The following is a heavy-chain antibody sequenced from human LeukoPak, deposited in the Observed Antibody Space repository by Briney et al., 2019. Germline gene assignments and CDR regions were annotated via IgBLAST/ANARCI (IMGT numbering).Heavy chain of an antibody. V-gene: IGHV3-30*02. Sequence: AGGSLRLSCAASGFTFSSYGMHWVRQAPGKGLEWVAFIRYDGSNKYYADSVKGRFTISRDNSTNTLYLQMNSLRAEDTAVYYCAKDRSTVVTGYFDYWGQGTLVTVSS. D-gene: IGHD4-23*01. CDR3: AKDRSTVVTGYFDY. CDR2: IRYDGSNK. J-gene: IGHJ4*02. CDR1: GFTFSSYG.